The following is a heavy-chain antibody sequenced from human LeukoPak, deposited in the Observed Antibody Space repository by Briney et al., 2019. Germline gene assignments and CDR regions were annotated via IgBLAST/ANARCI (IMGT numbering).Heavy chain of an antibody. D-gene: IGHD3-10*01. CDR3: AREGGAVSPDWYFDL. CDR1: GFTFSSYW. Sequence: GGSLRLSCAASGFTFSSYWMHWVRQAPGKGLVWVSRINTDGSSTSYADSVKGRFTTSRDNAKNTLYLQMNSLRAEDTAVYYCAREGGAVSPDWYFDLWGRGTLVTVSS. CDR2: INTDGSST. V-gene: IGHV3-74*01. J-gene: IGHJ2*01.